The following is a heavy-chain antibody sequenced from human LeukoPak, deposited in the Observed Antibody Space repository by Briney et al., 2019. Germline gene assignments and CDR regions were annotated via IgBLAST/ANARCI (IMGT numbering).Heavy chain of an antibody. CDR3: TLYNY. J-gene: IGHJ4*02. Sequence: GASVKVSCKTSGYSFTSQGMHWVRQAPGQRLEWVGCISPDNGNAQYSQGFQGRVTITRDTSANTAYMELSSLRSEDMAVYYCTLYNYWGQGTLVTVSS. V-gene: IGHV1-3*03. CDR2: ISPDNGNA. D-gene: IGHD2-2*02. CDR1: GYSFTSQG.